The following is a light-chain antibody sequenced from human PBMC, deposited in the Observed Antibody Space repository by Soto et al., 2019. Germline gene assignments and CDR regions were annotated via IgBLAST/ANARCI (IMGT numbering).Light chain of an antibody. J-gene: IGLJ1*01. Sequence: QSALTQPPSASGFPGQSVTISCTGTSSDVGYYDYVSWYQQHPGKAPKLVIYEVTKRPSGVPDRVSASKSGNTASLTVSGLQAEDEADYYCSSYTSSSTLDVFGTGTKVTVL. CDR3: SSYTSSSTLDV. CDR1: SSDVGYYDY. V-gene: IGLV2-8*01. CDR2: EVT.